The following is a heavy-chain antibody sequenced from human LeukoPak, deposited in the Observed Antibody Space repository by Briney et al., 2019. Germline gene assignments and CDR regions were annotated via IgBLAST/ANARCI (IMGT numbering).Heavy chain of an antibody. J-gene: IGHJ4*02. CDR3: ARDFWVTGRIYYFDY. CDR1: GYSISSGYY. V-gene: IGHV4-38-2*02. CDR2: IYHSGST. Sequence: SETLSLTCTVSGYSISSGYYWGWIRQPPGKGLEWIGSIYHSGSTYYNPSLKSRVTISVDTSKNQFSLKLSSVTAADTAVYYCARDFWVTGRIYYFDYWGQGTLVTISS. D-gene: IGHD2-21*02.